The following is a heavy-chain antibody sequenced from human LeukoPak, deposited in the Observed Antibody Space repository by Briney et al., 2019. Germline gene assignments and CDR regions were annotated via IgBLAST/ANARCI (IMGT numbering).Heavy chain of an antibody. CDR2: INHSGST. D-gene: IGHD3-22*01. V-gene: IGHV4-34*01. CDR3: ARGSLVMADY. Sequence: SETLSLTCAVYGGSFSGYYWSWIRQPPGKGLEWIGEINHSGSTNYNPSLKSRVTISVDTSKNQFSLKQSSVTAADTAVYYCARGSLVMADYWGQGTLVTVSS. CDR1: GGSFSGYY. J-gene: IGHJ4*02.